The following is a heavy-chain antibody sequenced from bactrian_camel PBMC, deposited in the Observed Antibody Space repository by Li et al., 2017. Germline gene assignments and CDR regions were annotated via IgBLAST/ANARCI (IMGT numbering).Heavy chain of an antibody. CDR2: IYRGET. CDR1: GYTSNSYC. D-gene: IGHD2*01. J-gene: IGHJ4*01. CDR3: ASDRLKCLSTNPRGGWNY. Sequence: DVQLVESGGGSVQAGGSLRLSCLASGYTSNSYCMAWFRQSPGKEREGVATIYRGETSYADSVKDRFSISQDNAQDVLYLQMSSLKPEDTGMYYCASDRLKCLSTNPRGGWNYWGRGTQVTVS. V-gene: IGHV3S42*01.